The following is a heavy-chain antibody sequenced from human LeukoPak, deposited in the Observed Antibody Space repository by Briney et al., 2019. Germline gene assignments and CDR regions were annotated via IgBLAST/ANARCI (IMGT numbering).Heavy chain of an antibody. V-gene: IGHV3-9*01. J-gene: IGHJ6*03. CDR3: AKDWGGSYQYYMGV. D-gene: IGHD1-26*01. CDR2: ISWNSGSI. CDR1: GFTFDDYA. Sequence: PGRSLRLSCAPSGFTFDDYAMHWVRQAPGKGLEWLSGISWNSGSIGYADSVKGRFTLSRDNAKNSLYLQMNSLRDEDTALYYCAKDWGGSYQYYMGVWGKGTTVTVSS.